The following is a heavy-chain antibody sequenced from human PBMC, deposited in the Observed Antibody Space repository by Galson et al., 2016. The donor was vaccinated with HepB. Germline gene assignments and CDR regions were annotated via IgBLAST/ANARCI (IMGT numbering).Heavy chain of an antibody. D-gene: IGHD5-24*01. J-gene: IGHJ4*02. CDR2: IYSGGTT. V-gene: IGHV3-53*05. CDR1: GFTVSSDY. CDR3: ARAPLEMATIQRGYFYN. Sequence: SLRLSCADSGFTVSSDYMNWVRQAPGKGLEWVSVIYSGGTTYHADSVKGRFTISRDNSKNTLYLQMNSLRAEDTGVYYCARAPLEMATIQRGYFYNWGQGTLVTVSS.